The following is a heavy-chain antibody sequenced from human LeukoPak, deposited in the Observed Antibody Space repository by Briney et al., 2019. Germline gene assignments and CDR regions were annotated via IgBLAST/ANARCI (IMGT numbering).Heavy chain of an antibody. CDR3: ASEIAVAGQGDY. J-gene: IGHJ4*02. D-gene: IGHD6-19*01. Sequence: GGSLRLSCAASGFTFSSYAMHWVRQAPGKGLEWVAVISYDGSNKYYADSVKGRFTISRDNSKNTLYLQMNSLRAEDTAVYYCASEIAVAGQGDYWGQGTLVTVSS. CDR1: GFTFSSYA. V-gene: IGHV3-30-3*01. CDR2: ISYDGSNK.